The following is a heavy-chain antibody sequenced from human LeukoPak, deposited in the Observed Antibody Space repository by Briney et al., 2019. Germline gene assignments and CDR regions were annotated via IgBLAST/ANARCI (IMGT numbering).Heavy chain of an antibody. CDR1: GFTFSSCS. CDR3: ARGRPMITFGGIIVPDAFDI. V-gene: IGHV3-48*04. Sequence: GGSLRLSRAASGFTFSSCSMNWVRQPPGKGLEWVSYISYSSSIIYYADSVKGRFTISRDNAKNSLYLQMNSLRADDTAVYYCARGRPMITFGGIIVPDAFDIWGQGTMVTVSS. J-gene: IGHJ3*02. D-gene: IGHD3-16*02. CDR2: ISYSSSII.